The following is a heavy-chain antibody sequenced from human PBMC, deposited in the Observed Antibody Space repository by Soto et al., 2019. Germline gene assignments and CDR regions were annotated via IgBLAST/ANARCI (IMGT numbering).Heavy chain of an antibody. CDR2: INADNGNT. CDR1: GYTFTN. D-gene: IGHD5-12*01. J-gene: IGHJ4*02. Sequence: ASVKVSCKASGYTFTNIHWVRQAPGQRLEWMGWINADNGNTKYSKNFQGRVTITRDTSANTAYMELSSLRSEDAAVYYCARDRGYAGYWGQGTLVTVSS. V-gene: IGHV1-3*01. CDR3: ARDRGYAGY.